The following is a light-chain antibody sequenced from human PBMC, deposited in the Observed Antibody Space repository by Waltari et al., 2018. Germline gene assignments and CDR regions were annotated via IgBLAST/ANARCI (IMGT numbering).Light chain of an antibody. CDR2: LHSDGSH. CDR1: SGHSTYA. J-gene: IGLJ3*02. CDR3: QARAPGIRV. V-gene: IGLV4-69*01. Sequence: QLVLTQSPSASASLGASVRLTCTLSSGHSTYAIAWHQHQPEKGPRYLMTLHSDGSHTRGVGIPGRFSGSSSGAVRYLTISSLQTEDEADYYCQARAPGIRVFGGGTKLTVL.